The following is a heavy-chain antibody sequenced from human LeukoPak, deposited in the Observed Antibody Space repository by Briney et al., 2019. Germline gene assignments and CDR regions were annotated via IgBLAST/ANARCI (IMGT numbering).Heavy chain of an antibody. D-gene: IGHD3-22*01. Sequence: PGGSLRLSCAASGFTFSDHYMDWGRQAPGKGLEWVGRSRNKVNSYTTEYAASVKGRFTVSRDDSKNSLYLQMNGLKSEDTAVYYCARSHYQSSDYFDQDAFDVWGPGTMVTVSS. CDR3: ARSHYQSSDYFDQDAFDV. CDR1: GFTFSDHY. J-gene: IGHJ3*01. V-gene: IGHV3-72*01. CDR2: SRNKVNSYTT.